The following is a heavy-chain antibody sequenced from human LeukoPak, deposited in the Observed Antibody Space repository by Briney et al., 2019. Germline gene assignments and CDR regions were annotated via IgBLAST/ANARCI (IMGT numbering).Heavy chain of an antibody. Sequence: SETLSLTCTVSGGSINSGGYYWSWIRQHPGKGLEWIGYIYYSGSTYYNPSLKSRVTISVDTSKNQFSLKLSSVTAADTAVYYCARVLEALFDPWGQGTLVTVSS. CDR2: IYYSGST. D-gene: IGHD1-1*01. J-gene: IGHJ5*02. V-gene: IGHV4-31*03. CDR3: ARVLEALFDP. CDR1: GGSINSGGYY.